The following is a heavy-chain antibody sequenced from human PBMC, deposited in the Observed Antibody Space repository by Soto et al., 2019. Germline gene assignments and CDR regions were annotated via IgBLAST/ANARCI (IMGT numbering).Heavy chain of an antibody. CDR3: ARRHIAAAGSEGDYYYYYGMDG. D-gene: IGHD6-13*01. J-gene: IGHJ6*02. CDR2: IIPIFGTA. V-gene: IGHV1-69*12. Sequence: QVQLVQSGAEVKKPGSSVKVSCKASGGTFSSYAISWVRQAPGQGLEWMGGIIPIFGTANYAQKFQGRVTITADESTSTAYMELGSLRSEDTAVYYCARRHIAAAGSEGDYYYYYGMDGWGQGTTVTVSS. CDR1: GGTFSSYA.